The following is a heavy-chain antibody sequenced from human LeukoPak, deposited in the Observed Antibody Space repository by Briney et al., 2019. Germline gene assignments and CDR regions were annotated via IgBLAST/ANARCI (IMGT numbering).Heavy chain of an antibody. D-gene: IGHD5-12*01. CDR3: ARGPANSGYGVDY. Sequence: GGSLRLSCAASGFTFSSYSMNWVRQAPGKGLEWVSSISSSSSYIYYADSVKGRFTISRDNAKNSLYLQMNSLRVEDTAVYYCARGPANSGYGVDYWGQGTLVTVSS. J-gene: IGHJ4*02. CDR1: GFTFSSYS. CDR2: ISSSSSYI. V-gene: IGHV3-21*01.